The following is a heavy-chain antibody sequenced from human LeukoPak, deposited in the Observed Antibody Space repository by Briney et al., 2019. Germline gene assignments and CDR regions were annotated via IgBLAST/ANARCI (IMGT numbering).Heavy chain of an antibody. J-gene: IGHJ4*02. Sequence: GESLKISCRGSGDTFTSYWIGWVRQMPGKGLEWMGIIYPGDSDTRYSPSFQGQVTILADKSISTAYLQWSSLKASDTATYYCARRGAEAAGFSYYFDYWGQGTLVTVSS. V-gene: IGHV5-51*01. CDR3: ARRGAEAAGFSYYFDY. CDR1: GDTFTSYW. D-gene: IGHD6-13*01. CDR2: IYPGDSDT.